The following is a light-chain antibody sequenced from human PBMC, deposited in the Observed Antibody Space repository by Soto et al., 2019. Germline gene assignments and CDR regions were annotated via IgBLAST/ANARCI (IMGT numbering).Light chain of an antibody. Sequence: DIQLTQSPSSLPASVGDRVTITCRASQDISNYLNWYQQKPGKAPELLINDASNLEMGVPSRFSGVGSGTDFTFTISSLQPEDIATYFCQQYDSLPITFGQGTRLEIK. J-gene: IGKJ5*01. CDR2: DAS. V-gene: IGKV1-33*01. CDR1: QDISNY. CDR3: QQYDSLPIT.